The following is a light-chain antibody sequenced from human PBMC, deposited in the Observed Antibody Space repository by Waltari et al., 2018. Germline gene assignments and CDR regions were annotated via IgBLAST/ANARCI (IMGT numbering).Light chain of an antibody. Sequence: DIQLTQSPSSPSASVGHRLPITCRASQAMSTYLNWYQHKTGKAPELLVYAASTLQSGVPSRFSGSGSGTDFTLTITGLLPEDFATYYCQQTYIMPLSFGGGTKLEIK. J-gene: IGKJ4*01. CDR2: AAS. CDR3: QQTYIMPLS. V-gene: IGKV1-39*01. CDR1: QAMSTY.